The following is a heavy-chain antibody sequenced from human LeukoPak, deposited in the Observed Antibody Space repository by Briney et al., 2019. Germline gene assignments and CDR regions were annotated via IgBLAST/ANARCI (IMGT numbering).Heavy chain of an antibody. Sequence: SETLSPTCTVSGGSISGSSYYWGWIRQPPGKDLEWIGSIYYSGSTYYNPSLKSRVTISVDTSKNQLSLKLSSVTAADTAVYYCARHLDGYNGFDPWGQGTLVTVSS. V-gene: IGHV4-39*01. D-gene: IGHD5-24*01. CDR3: ARHLDGYNGFDP. CDR2: IYYSGST. CDR1: GGSISGSSYY. J-gene: IGHJ5*02.